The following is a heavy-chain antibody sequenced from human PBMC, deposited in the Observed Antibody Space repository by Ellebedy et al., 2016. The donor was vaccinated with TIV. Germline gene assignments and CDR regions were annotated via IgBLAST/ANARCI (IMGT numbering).Heavy chain of an antibody. CDR1: GSSITTHYY. D-gene: IGHD3-10*01. J-gene: IGHJ4*02. CDR2: KHHTGIT. CDR3: ARVYFGEPHFDH. V-gene: IGHV4-38-2*01. Sequence: SETLSLTCSVSGSSITTHYYWRWIRQSPGKGLEWIATKHHTGITYNNPSLESRVTISLDTSKDQFSLRLTSVTVADTAIYFCARVYFGEPHFDHWGQGIRVTVSS.